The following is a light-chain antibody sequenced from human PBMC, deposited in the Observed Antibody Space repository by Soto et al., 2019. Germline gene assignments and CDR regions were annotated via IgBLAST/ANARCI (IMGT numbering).Light chain of an antibody. CDR1: SSDVGGYNY. J-gene: IGLJ1*01. CDR3: SSYTSSSTF. Sequence: SALTKPASVSGSPGQSITISCTGTSSDVGGYNYVSWYQQHPGKAPKLMIYDVSNRPSGVSNRFSGSKSGNTASLTISGLQAEDEADYYCSSYTSSSTFFGTGTKVTVL. V-gene: IGLV2-14*01. CDR2: DVS.